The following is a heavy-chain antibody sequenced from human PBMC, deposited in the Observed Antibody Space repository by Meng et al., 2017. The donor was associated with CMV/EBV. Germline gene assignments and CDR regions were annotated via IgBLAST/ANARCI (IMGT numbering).Heavy chain of an antibody. CDR2: IIPILGIA. CDR1: GGTFSSYA. Sequence: SVKVSCKASGGTFSSYAISWVRQAPGQGLEWMGGIIPILGIANYAQKFQGRVTITADESTTTAYMELSGLTSEDTAVHYCARRAVCSDCSNPLAIWGQGTLVTVSS. V-gene: IGHV1-69*10. D-gene: IGHD6-19*01. CDR3: ARRAVCSDCSNPLAI. J-gene: IGHJ3*02.